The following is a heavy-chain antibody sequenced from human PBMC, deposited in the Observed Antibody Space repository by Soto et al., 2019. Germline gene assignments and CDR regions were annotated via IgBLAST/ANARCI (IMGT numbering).Heavy chain of an antibody. Sequence: EVQLVESGGGLVQPGGSLRLSCAASGFTFSSYWMSWVRQAPGKGLEWVANIKQDGSEKYYVDSVKGRFTISRDNAKNSRYLQMNSLRAEDTAVYYCARDFITFGGVIVTERYFDYWGQGTLVTVSS. CDR3: ARDFITFGGVIVTERYFDY. CDR2: IKQDGSEK. J-gene: IGHJ4*02. CDR1: GFTFSSYW. D-gene: IGHD3-16*02. V-gene: IGHV3-7*01.